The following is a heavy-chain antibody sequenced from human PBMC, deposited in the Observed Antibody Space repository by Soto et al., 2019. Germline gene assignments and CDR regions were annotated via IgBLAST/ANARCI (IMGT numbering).Heavy chain of an antibody. J-gene: IGHJ6*03. CDR2: IIPILGIA. V-gene: IGHV1-69*04. CDR1: GGTFSSYT. D-gene: IGHD6-13*01. Sequence: ASVKVSCKASGGTFSSYTISWVRQAPGQGLEWMGRIIPILGIANYAQKFQGRVTITADKSTSTAYMELSSLRSEDTAVYNCAREREASIAAARDGGYYYMDVWGKGTTVTVSS. CDR3: AREREASIAAARDGGYYYMDV.